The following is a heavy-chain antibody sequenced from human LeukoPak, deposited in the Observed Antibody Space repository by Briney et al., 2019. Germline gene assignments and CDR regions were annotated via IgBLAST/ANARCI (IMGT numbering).Heavy chain of an antibody. CDR1: GFTFSSYA. CDR2: ISYDGSNK. CDR3: AREGSPYCSGGSCYNYYFDY. J-gene: IGHJ4*02. V-gene: IGHV3-30*04. D-gene: IGHD2-15*01. Sequence: GGSLRLSCAASGFTFSSYAMHWVRQAPGKGLEWVAVISYDGSNKYYADSVKGRFTISRDNSKNTLYLQMNSLRAEDTAVYYCAREGSPYCSGGSCYNYYFDYWGQGTLVTVSS.